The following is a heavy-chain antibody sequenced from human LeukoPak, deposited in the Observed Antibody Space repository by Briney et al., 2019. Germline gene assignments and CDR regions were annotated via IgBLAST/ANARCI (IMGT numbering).Heavy chain of an antibody. Sequence: GGSLRLSCAASGFAFSSDWMSWVRQAPGKGLEWVANIKQDGSEKYYVDSVKGRFTISRDNAKNSLYLQMNSLRAEDTAVYYCARSLTGYYIVDYWGQGTLVTVSS. D-gene: IGHD3-9*01. CDR1: GFAFSSDW. CDR2: IKQDGSEK. V-gene: IGHV3-7*01. J-gene: IGHJ4*02. CDR3: ARSLTGYYIVDY.